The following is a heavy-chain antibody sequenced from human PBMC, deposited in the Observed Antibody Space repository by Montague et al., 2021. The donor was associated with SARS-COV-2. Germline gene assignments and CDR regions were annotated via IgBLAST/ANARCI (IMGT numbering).Heavy chain of an antibody. D-gene: IGHD3-22*01. CDR3: AKGTYFYDSSGYYPESHNSYFDGMDV. J-gene: IGHJ6*02. Sequence: SLRLSCAASGFTFDDYVMYWVRQPPGKGLEWVSLVSGDGGKTYYADSVKGRFTTSRDNGKNSLYLQMNSLGTEDTALYHCAKGTYFYDSSGYYPESHNSYFDGMDVWGQGTTVTVSS. V-gene: IGHV3-43*02. CDR1: GFTFDDYV. CDR2: VSGDGGKT.